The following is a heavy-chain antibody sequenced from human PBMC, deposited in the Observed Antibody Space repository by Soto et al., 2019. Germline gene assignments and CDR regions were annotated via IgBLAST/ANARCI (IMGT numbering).Heavy chain of an antibody. CDR2: IQSGGPT. Sequence: SLRRSCAASGFTVSSKYMSWVRQAPGKGLEWVSLIQSGGPTYYVDSVKGRFTISRDNAKNSMYLQMNGLRAEDTAVYYCARPKRGYDFWSSYYDCWGQGALVTVSS. D-gene: IGHD3-3*01. CDR1: GFTVSSKY. J-gene: IGHJ4*02. V-gene: IGHV3-66*04. CDR3: ARPKRGYDFWSSYYDC.